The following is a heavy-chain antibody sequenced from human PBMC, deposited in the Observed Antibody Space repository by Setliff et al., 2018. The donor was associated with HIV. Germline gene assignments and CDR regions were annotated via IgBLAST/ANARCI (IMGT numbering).Heavy chain of an antibody. J-gene: IGHJ4*02. Sequence: SQTLSLTCSVSGGSISGSGPGYYWGWVRQPPGGGLEWIGSVYYSGSTYYNPSLRSRVTISVDTSKNQLSLRLTSLTAADTAVYYCARSQPDTIFGVVTFDFWGQGQMVTVSS. D-gene: IGHD3-3*01. CDR1: GGSISGSGPGYY. CDR3: ARSQPDTIFGVVTFDF. V-gene: IGHV4-39*01. CDR2: VYYSGST.